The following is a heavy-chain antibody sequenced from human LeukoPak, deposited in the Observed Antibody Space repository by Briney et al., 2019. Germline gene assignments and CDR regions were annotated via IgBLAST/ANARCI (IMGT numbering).Heavy chain of an antibody. D-gene: IGHD4-17*01. Sequence: GASVKVSCKASGYTFTGYYMHWVRQAPGQGLEWMGWINPNSGGTNYAQKFQGRVTMARDTSISTAYMELSRLRSDDTAVYYCARDCTYGDYTGGVNWFDPWGQGTLVTVSS. J-gene: IGHJ5*02. CDR1: GYTFTGYY. CDR3: ARDCTYGDYTGGVNWFDP. V-gene: IGHV1-2*02. CDR2: INPNSGGT.